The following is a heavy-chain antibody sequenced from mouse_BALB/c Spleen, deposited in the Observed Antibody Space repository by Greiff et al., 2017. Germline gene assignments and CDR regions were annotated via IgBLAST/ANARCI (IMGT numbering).Heavy chain of an antibody. CDR3: GSDDSYFDD. CDR1: GYTFTGYF. CDR2: INPYNGDT. J-gene: IGHJ2*01. D-gene: IGHD2-12*01. V-gene: IGHV1-37*01. Sequence: VQLQQSGPELVKPGASVKISCKASGYTFTGYFMNWVKQSHGKSLEWIGRINPYNGDTFYNQKFKGKATLTVDTSSSTAHMELLSLTSEDSAVYSSGSDDSYFDDWGEGTTVTVSS.